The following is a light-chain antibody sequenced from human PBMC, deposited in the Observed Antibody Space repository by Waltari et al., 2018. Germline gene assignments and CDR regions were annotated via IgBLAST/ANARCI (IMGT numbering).Light chain of an antibody. CDR1: RSVFDSPNNKNH. CDR3: QQFYGSPFT. J-gene: IGKJ4*01. CDR2: WAS. Sequence: DIVMTQSPDSLAVSLGERATINCKSSRSVFDSPNNKNHLSWYQQKPGQPPKLLIYWASTRECGVPDRFSGSGSGTDFTLAISSLEAEDVALYDCQQFYGSPFTFGGGTKVEIK. V-gene: IGKV4-1*01.